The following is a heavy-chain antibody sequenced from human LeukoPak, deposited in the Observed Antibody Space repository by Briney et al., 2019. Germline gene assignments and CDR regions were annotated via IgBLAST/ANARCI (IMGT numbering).Heavy chain of an antibody. CDR2: IYTSGST. J-gene: IGHJ4*02. V-gene: IGHV4-4*07. CDR1: GGSISSYY. CDR3: ARQTGRFEDAAGTIASPFGLGY. D-gene: IGHD6-13*01. Sequence: PSETLSLTCTVPGGSISSYYWSWIRQPAGKGLEWIGRIYTSGSTNYNPSLKSRVTMSVDTSKNRFSLKLSSVTAADTAVYYCARQTGRFEDAAGTIASPFGLGYWGQGTLVTVSS.